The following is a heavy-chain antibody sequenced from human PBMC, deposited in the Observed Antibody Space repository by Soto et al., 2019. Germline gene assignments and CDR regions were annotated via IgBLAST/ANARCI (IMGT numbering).Heavy chain of an antibody. J-gene: IGHJ4*02. CDR2: IYWDDDK. Sequence: QITLKESGPTLVKPTQTLTLTCTFSGFSLSSSDVGVGWIRQPPGKALEWLALIYWDDDKRYSPSLESRLTITKDTSRNQVVLTVTNLDPVDTATYYCVRASGGGNSAYFDYWGQGTLVTVSS. CDR3: VRASGGGNSAYFDY. CDR1: GFSLSSSDVG. D-gene: IGHD2-21*02. V-gene: IGHV2-5*02.